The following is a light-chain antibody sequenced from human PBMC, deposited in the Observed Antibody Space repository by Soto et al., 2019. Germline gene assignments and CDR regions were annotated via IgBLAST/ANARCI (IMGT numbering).Light chain of an antibody. CDR1: QSITTY. CDR3: QQTYTTPWT. J-gene: IGKJ1*01. CDR2: ATS. V-gene: IGKV1-39*01. Sequence: DIQMTQSPSSLSASVGDRVTVTCRASQSITTYLNWFQHRPGKAPKLLIYATSSVPSGVPSRFSGSGSGTDFPLTISSLQPEDFATYSCQQTYTTPWTFGQGTKVEI.